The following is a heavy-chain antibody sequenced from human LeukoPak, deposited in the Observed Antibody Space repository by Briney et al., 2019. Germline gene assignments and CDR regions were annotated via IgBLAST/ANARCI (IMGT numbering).Heavy chain of an antibody. J-gene: IGHJ4*02. Sequence: GGSLRLSCAASGFTFSSYGMNWVRQTPGKGLEWVSYISSFSSTISYADSVKGRFTISRDNAKNSLYLQMNSLRAEDTAVYYCARDGATRPDYWGQGTLVTVSS. V-gene: IGHV3-48*01. CDR3: ARDGATRPDY. D-gene: IGHD6-6*01. CDR1: GFTFSSYG. CDR2: ISSFSSTI.